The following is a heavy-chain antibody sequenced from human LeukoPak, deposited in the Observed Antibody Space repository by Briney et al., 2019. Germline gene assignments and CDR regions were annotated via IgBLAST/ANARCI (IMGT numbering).Heavy chain of an antibody. CDR2: ISYDGSNK. Sequence: AGGSLRLSCAASGFTFSSYGMHWVRQAPGKGLEWVAVISYDGSNKYYADSVKGRFTISRDNSKNTLYLQMNSLRAEDTAVYYCAKGLRFLEWLPTPYYWGQGTLVTVSS. J-gene: IGHJ4*02. CDR1: GFTFSSYG. D-gene: IGHD3-3*01. CDR3: AKGLRFLEWLPTPYY. V-gene: IGHV3-30*18.